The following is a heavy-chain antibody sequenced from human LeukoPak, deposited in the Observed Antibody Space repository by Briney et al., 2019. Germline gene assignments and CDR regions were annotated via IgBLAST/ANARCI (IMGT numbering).Heavy chain of an antibody. D-gene: IGHD2-21*02. CDR3: ASLNDFNAFDI. V-gene: IGHV4-59*08. J-gene: IGHJ3*02. CDR1: GGSISSYY. CDR2: IYYSGST. Sequence: SETLSLTCTGSGGSISSYYWSWIRQPPGKGLEWIGYIYYSGSTNCNPSLKSRVTISVDTSKNQFSLKLSSVTAADTAVYYCASLNDFNAFDIWGQGTMVTVSS.